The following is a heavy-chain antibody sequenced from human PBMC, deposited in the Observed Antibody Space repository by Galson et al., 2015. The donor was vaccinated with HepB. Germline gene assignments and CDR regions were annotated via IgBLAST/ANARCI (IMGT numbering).Heavy chain of an antibody. CDR3: AKVGSVQWLRSSLIDY. V-gene: IGHV3-23*01. Sequence: SLRLSCAASGFTFSSYAMSWVRQAPGKGLEWVSAISGSGGSTYYADSVKGRFTISRDNSKNTLYLQMNSLRAEDTAVYYCAKVGSVQWLRSSLIDYWGQGTLVTVSS. CDR2: ISGSGGST. D-gene: IGHD5-12*01. CDR1: GFTFSSYA. J-gene: IGHJ4*02.